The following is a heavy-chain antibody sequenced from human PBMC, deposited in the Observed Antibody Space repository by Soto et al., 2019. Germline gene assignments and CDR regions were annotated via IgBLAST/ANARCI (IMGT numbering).Heavy chain of an antibody. CDR2: IWYDGSNK. D-gene: IGHD4-17*01. V-gene: IGHV3-33*01. CDR1: GFTFSSYG. CDR3: ARDNSTTVYGMDV. Sequence: QVQLVESGGGVVQPGRSLRLSCAASGFTFSSYGMHWVRQAPGKGLEWVAVIWYDGSNKYYADSVKGRFTISRDNSKNTLYLQMNSLRAEDTAVYYWARDNSTTVYGMDVWGQGTTVTVS. J-gene: IGHJ6*02.